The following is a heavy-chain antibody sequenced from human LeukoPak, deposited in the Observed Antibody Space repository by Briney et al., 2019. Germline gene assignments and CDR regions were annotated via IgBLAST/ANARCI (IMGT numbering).Heavy chain of an antibody. D-gene: IGHD3-22*01. Sequence: PGGSLRLSCAASGFTVSSNYMSWVRQAPGKGLEWVSVIYSGGSTYYADSVKGRFTISRDNSKNTLYLQMNSLRAEDTAVYYCAKDPSLDDSSGYWVYWGQGTLVTVSS. J-gene: IGHJ4*02. CDR2: IYSGGST. CDR1: GFTVSSNY. CDR3: AKDPSLDDSSGYWVY. V-gene: IGHV3-53*01.